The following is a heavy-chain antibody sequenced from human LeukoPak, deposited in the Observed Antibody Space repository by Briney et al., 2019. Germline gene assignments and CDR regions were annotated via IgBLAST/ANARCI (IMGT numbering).Heavy chain of an antibody. J-gene: IGHJ6*03. V-gene: IGHV1-46*01. Sequence: ASVKVSCKASGYTFTSYYMHWVRQAPGQGLEWMGIINPSGGSTSYAQKFQGRVTMTRDTSTSTVYMELSSLRSEDTAVYYCARYGSGSHYYYYMDVWGKGTTVTISS. CDR2: INPSGGST. CDR1: GYTFTSYY. D-gene: IGHD3-10*01. CDR3: ARYGSGSHYYYYMDV.